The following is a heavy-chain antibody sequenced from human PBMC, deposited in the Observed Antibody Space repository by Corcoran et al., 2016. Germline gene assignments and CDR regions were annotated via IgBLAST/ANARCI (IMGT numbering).Heavy chain of an antibody. Sequence: EVQLVQSGAEVKKPGESLKISCKGSGYSFISYWIAWVRQMPGKGLEWMGIIYPADHDTRYSLSFQGQVTVSADKSISTAYLQWSSLKASDTAKYYCAGLVDVGWYFDYWGQGTLVTVSS. J-gene: IGHJ4*02. D-gene: IGHD6-19*01. CDR2: IYPADHDT. CDR3: AGLVDVGWYFDY. V-gene: IGHV5-51*01. CDR1: GYSFISYW.